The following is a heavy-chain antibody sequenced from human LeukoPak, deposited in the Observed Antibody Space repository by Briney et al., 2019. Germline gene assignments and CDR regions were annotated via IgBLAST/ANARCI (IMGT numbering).Heavy chain of an antibody. D-gene: IGHD6-13*01. CDR2: IYYSGST. V-gene: IGHV4-39*07. Sequence: SETLSLTCTVSGGSISSSSYYWGWIRQPPGKGLEWIGSIYYSGSTYYNPSLKSRVTISVDTSKNQFSLKLSSVTAADTAVYYCAGGREEPRQLVPIDAFDIWGQGTMVTVSS. J-gene: IGHJ3*02. CDR1: GGSISSSSYY. CDR3: AGGREEPRQLVPIDAFDI.